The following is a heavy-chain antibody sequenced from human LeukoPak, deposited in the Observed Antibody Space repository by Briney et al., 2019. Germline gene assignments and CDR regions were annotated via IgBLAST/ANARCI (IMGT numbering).Heavy chain of an antibody. CDR2: ISPDTGGT. CDR3: ARAYSSTWSDFDY. D-gene: IGHD6-13*01. Sequence: ASVKVSCKASGYTFTYYYVHWVRQGPGQGLEWMGRISPDTGGTNYAQKFQGRVTMTRDTSISTASMEVSRLRSDDTAVYYCARAYSSTWSDFDYWGQGTLVTVSS. J-gene: IGHJ4*02. CDR1: GYTFTYYY. V-gene: IGHV1-2*06.